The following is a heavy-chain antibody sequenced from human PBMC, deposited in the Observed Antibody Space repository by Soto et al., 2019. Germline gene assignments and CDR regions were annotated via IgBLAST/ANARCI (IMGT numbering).Heavy chain of an antibody. V-gene: IGHV1-2*04. J-gene: IGHJ3*02. CDR3: ARDIAAAGTRPTDAFDI. D-gene: IGHD6-13*01. CDR1: GYTFTGDH. Sequence: ASVNVSCKAAGYTFTGDHIHCVRHAPGQGLEWMGWINPNSGGTNYAQKFQGWVTMTRDTSISTAYTELSRLRSDDTAVYYCARDIAAAGTRPTDAFDIWGQGTMVTISS. CDR2: INPNSGGT.